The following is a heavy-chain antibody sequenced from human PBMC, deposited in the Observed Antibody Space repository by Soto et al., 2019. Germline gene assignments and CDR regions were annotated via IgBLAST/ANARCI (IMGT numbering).Heavy chain of an antibody. J-gene: IGHJ4*02. D-gene: IGHD3-10*01. Sequence: EVLLLESGGGLVQPGGSLRLSCAGSGFIFSAYVMSWVRQAPGKGLEWVASISGVGGSTYYADSLKGRFTISRDNSKNTLYLQMNTLRGEDTAMYYCAKDMGYWGQGTLVTVSS. CDR2: ISGVGGST. CDR3: AKDMGY. V-gene: IGHV3-23*01. CDR1: GFIFSAYV.